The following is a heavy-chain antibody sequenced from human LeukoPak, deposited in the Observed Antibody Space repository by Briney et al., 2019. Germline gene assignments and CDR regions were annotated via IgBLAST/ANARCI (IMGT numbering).Heavy chain of an antibody. J-gene: IGHJ3*02. CDR3: ARNTHYYDRSGITGMCVCDM. D-gene: IGHD3-22*01. V-gene: IGHV4-4*07. CDR2: MHSSGTT. Sequence: SETLSLTCTVSGGSISSDYWSWIRQPAGKGLEWIGRMHSSGTTNYNPSLQSRVSISMDTSKNQFSLKLSSVTAADTAVYFCARNTHYYDRSGITGMCVCDMWGRGTMVTVSS. CDR1: GGSISSDY.